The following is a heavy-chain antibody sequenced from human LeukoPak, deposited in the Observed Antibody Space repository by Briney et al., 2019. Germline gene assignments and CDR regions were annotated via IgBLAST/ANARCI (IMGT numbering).Heavy chain of an antibody. J-gene: IGHJ3*02. CDR2: IYYSGST. D-gene: IGHD2-2*01. CDR1: GGSISSYY. V-gene: IGHV4-59*01. Sequence: SETLSLTCTVSGGSISSYYWSWIRQPPGKGLEWIGYIYYSGSTNYSPSLKSRVTISVDTSKNQFSLKLSSVTAADTAVYYCARDGADCSSTSCYAFDIWGQGTMVTVSS. CDR3: ARDGADCSSTSCYAFDI.